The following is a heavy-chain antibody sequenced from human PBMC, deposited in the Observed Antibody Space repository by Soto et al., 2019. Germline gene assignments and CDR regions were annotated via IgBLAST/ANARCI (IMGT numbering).Heavy chain of an antibody. CDR1: GYTFSNYD. CDR3: AKVSRKGSAIDSDY. D-gene: IGHD3-10*01. Sequence: QVQLVQSGAELKKPGASVKVSCKASGYTFSNYDMNWVRQATGQGPEWIGWVNPNNGDTGYAQKFQGRGTLTTDISTTTAYMELTSLRSEDTAIYYCAKVSRKGSAIDSDYWGQGTLITVSS. V-gene: IGHV1-8*01. CDR2: VNPNNGDT. J-gene: IGHJ4*02.